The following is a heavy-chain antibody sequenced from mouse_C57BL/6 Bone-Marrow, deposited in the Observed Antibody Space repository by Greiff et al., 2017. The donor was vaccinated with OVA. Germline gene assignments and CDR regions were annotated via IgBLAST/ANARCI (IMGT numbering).Heavy chain of an antibody. CDR2: IRLKSDNYAT. CDR3: TGRGKGDD. CDR1: GFTFSNYW. J-gene: IGHJ2*01. Sequence: LVESGGGLVQPGGSMKLSCVASGFTFSNYWMNWVRQSREKGLEWVAQIRLKSDNYATHYAVSVKGRFTISRDDSKSSVYLQMNNLRAEDTGSYYCTGRGKGDDWGQGTTLTVSS. V-gene: IGHV6-3*01.